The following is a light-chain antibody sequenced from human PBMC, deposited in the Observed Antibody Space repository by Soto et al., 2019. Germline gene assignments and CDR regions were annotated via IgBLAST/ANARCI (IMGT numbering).Light chain of an antibody. CDR1: QSVSSSY. V-gene: IGKV3-20*01. Sequence: TVLTQSPLTRSIPQGERATLYCRASQSVSSSYLAWYQQKPGQAPRRLIYGASSRATGIPDRFSGSGSGTDFTLTISRLEAEDFVVDYCQQYGSSPLTFGEGTKVDIK. CDR3: QQYGSSPLT. CDR2: GAS. J-gene: IGKJ4*01.